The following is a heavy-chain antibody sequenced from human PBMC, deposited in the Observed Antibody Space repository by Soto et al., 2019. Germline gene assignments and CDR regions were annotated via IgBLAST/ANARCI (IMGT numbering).Heavy chain of an antibody. V-gene: IGHV3-23*01. CDR3: AKDLGITTVAYYYGMDV. Sequence: GGSLRLSCAASGFTFSSYAMSWVRQAPGKGLEWVSAISGSGGSTYYADSVKGRFTISRDNSKNTLYLQMNSLRAEDTAVYYCAKDLGITTVAYYYGMDVWGQGTTVTVSS. D-gene: IGHD4-17*01. CDR1: GFTFSSYA. CDR2: ISGSGGST. J-gene: IGHJ6*02.